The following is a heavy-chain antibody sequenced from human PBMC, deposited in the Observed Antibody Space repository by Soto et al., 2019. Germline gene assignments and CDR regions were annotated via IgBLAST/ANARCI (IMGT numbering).Heavy chain of an antibody. Sequence: SETLSLTCTVSGGSVSSSSYYWGWIRQPPGKGLEWIGSIYFSGSTHYNVSLTSRVTISVDTSRNQFSLKLSSVTATDTAVYYCARHVRGWQLMFDNWGQGSLVTVS. V-gene: IGHV4-39*01. CDR3: ARHVRGWQLMFDN. J-gene: IGHJ4*02. CDR1: GGSVSSSSYY. CDR2: IYFSGST. D-gene: IGHD6-13*01.